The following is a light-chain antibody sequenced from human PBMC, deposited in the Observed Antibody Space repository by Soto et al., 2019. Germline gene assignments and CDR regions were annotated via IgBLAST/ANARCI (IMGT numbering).Light chain of an antibody. CDR2: GAS. CDR3: QQDDASPPWT. V-gene: IGKV3-20*01. J-gene: IGKJ1*01. Sequence: EIVLTQSPGTLSFSPGERATLSCRASQSVSSTSLAWYPQRPGQAPRLLIYGASNRATGIPDRFSGSGSGTYFTLTISRLEPEGLAVYYCQQDDASPPWTFGQGTKVEIK. CDR1: QSVSSTS.